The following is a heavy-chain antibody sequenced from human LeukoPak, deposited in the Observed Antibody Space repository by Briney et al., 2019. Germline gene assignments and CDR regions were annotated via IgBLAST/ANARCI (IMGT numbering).Heavy chain of an antibody. D-gene: IGHD3-10*01. CDR2: ISAYNGNT. J-gene: IGHJ5*02. Sequence: ASVKVSCKASGYTFTSYGISWVRQAPGQGLEWMGWISAYNGNTNYAQKLQGRVTMTTDTSTSTAYMELRSLGSDDTAVYYCARDPAHGYYGSGHNWFDPWGQGTLVTVSS. CDR1: GYTFTSYG. V-gene: IGHV1-18*01. CDR3: ARDPAHGYYGSGHNWFDP.